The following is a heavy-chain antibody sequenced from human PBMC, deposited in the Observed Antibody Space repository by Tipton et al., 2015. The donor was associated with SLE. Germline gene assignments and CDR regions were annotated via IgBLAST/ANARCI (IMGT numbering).Heavy chain of an antibody. Sequence: SLRLSCAASGFTFSSYWMHWVRQAPGKGLVWVSRINSDGSSTSYADSGKGRFTISRDNAKNTLYLQMSRLRAEDTAVYYCAKDLYHSGWYQGHFEYWGQGTPVTVSS. J-gene: IGHJ4*02. CDR2: INSDGSST. V-gene: IGHV3-74*01. CDR3: AKDLYHSGWYQGHFEY. D-gene: IGHD6-19*01. CDR1: GFTFSSYW.